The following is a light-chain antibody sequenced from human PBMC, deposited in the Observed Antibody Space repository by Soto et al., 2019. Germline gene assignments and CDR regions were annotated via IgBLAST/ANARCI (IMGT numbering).Light chain of an antibody. CDR3: CSYAGGGSSV. Sequence: QSVLTQPSSLSGSPGESITISCTGTSSDVGKYNLVSWYQQDPGRAPKRIIYEGSKRPSGVSDRFSGSKSGDTASLTISGLQYDDETDYYCCSYAGGGSSVFGTGTQVTVL. CDR2: EGS. J-gene: IGLJ1*01. V-gene: IGLV2-23*01. CDR1: SSDVGKYNL.